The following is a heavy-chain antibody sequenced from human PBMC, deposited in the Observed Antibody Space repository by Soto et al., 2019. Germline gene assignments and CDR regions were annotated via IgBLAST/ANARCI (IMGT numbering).Heavy chain of an antibody. V-gene: IGHV4-59*01. Sequence: TSETLSLTCTVSGGSISSSSCCWIRLPQGQGQEWIGYIYYSGSTNYNPSLKSRVTISVDTSKNQFSLKLSSVTAADTAVYYCARFYYGSGSYYYYYYGMDVWGQGTTVTVSS. CDR3: ARFYYGSGSYYYYYYGMDV. J-gene: IGHJ6*02. CDR2: IYYSGST. D-gene: IGHD3-10*01. CDR1: GGSISSSS.